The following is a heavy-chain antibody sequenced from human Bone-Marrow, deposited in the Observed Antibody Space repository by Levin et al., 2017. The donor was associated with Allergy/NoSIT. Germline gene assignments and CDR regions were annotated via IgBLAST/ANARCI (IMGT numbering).Heavy chain of an antibody. CDR2: INDSEKT. V-gene: IGHV4-34*01. D-gene: IGHD4-17*01. Sequence: SETLSLTCTIYGGSFSGYYWSWIRQPPGKGLEWVGEINDSEKTNYKSSLKSRVALSVDTSKKQFSLKLNSVTAADTAVYYCARGDGDSYFDYWGQGTLVTVSS. CDR1: GGSFSGYY. J-gene: IGHJ4*02. CDR3: ARGDGDSYFDY.